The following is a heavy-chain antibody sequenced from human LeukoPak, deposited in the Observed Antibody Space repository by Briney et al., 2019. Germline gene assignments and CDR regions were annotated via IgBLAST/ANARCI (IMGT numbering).Heavy chain of an antibody. CDR2: SIPIFGTA. J-gene: IGHJ3*02. CDR1: GGTFSSYA. Sequence: ASVKLSCKASGGTFSSYAISWVRQAPGQGLGWMGGSIPIFGTANYAQKFQGRVTITADKSTSTAYMELSSLRSEDTAVYYCARSVSGYQLLSGGHDAFDIWGQGTMVTVSP. V-gene: IGHV1-69*06. CDR3: ARSVSGYQLLSGGHDAFDI. D-gene: IGHD2-2*01.